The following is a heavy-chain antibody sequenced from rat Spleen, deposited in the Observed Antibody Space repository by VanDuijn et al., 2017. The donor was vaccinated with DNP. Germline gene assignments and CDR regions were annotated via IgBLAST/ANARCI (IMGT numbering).Heavy chain of an antibody. D-gene: IGHD4-3*01. J-gene: IGHJ2*01. CDR3: ARWNSGHFDY. CDR2: ISYDGSRT. CDR1: GFTFSDYN. Sequence: EVQLVESGGGLVQPGRSLKLSCAASGFTFSDYNMAWVRQAPKKGLEWVATISYDGSRTYYRDSVKGRFTISRDIAISTLYLQMNSLRSEDMATYYCARWNSGHFDYWGQGVMVSVSS. V-gene: IGHV5-7*01.